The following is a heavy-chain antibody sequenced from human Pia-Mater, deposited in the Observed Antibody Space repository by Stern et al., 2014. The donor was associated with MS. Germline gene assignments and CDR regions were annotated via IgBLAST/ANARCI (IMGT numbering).Heavy chain of an antibody. Sequence: QVQLQASGPGLVKPSETLSLTCAVSRDSISSYTHYWAWIRQPPGKGLAWIGGFYDGGATYYNPSPKSRATIAGDTAKNHFSLGLNSGTAADTAVYYCAKHACTGAACPFDLWGQGTLVTVSS. CDR2: FYDGGAT. CDR1: RDSISSYTHY. D-gene: IGHD2-8*02. J-gene: IGHJ4*02. V-gene: IGHV4-39*01. CDR3: AKHACTGAACPFDL.